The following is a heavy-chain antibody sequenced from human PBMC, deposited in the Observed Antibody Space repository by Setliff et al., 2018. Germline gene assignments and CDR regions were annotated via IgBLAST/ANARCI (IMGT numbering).Heavy chain of an antibody. CDR3: AGRPPYGVSDY. J-gene: IGHJ4*02. V-gene: IGHV3-7*01. CDR2: INPDASEK. CDR1: GLSYTNDW. Sequence: GGSLRLSCTASGLSYTNDWVSWVRQAPGKGLEWLAGINPDASEKYYVDSVKGRFTISRDNAKNSLYLQMNSLRAEDTAVYYCAGRPPYGVSDYWGQGTLVTVSS. D-gene: IGHD4-17*01.